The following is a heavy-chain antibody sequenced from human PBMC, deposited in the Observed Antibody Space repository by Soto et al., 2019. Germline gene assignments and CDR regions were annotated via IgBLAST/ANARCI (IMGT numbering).Heavy chain of an antibody. J-gene: IGHJ6*02. CDR1: GASITSHY. V-gene: IGHV4-4*07. CDR3: ARSSGDDFFYYGMDV. Sequence: QVELQESGPGLVKHSETLSLTCSVSGASITSHYWNWIRQSAGEGLQWIGRVYARGATNYNPSLKSRVTISGDTSKIQCSLKLTSVTAADTAVYYCARSSGDDFFYYGMDVWGHGTTVTVSS. CDR2: VYARGAT. D-gene: IGHD4-17*01.